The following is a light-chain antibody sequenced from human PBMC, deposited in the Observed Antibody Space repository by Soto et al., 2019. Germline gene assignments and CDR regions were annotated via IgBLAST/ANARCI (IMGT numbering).Light chain of an antibody. CDR1: QSVSSN. V-gene: IGKV3-15*01. Sequence: EIVMTQSPATLSVSPGERATLSCRASQSVSSNLAWYQQKAGQAPRLLIYGASTRATGITARFSGSGSGTEFTVTISSLQAEDFAVYYCQQYNNCPRTFGQGTKVEIK. J-gene: IGKJ1*01. CDR3: QQYNNCPRT. CDR2: GAS.